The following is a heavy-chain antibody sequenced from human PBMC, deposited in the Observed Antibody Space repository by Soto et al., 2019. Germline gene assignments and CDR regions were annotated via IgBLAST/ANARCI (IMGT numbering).Heavy chain of an antibody. J-gene: IGHJ4*02. D-gene: IGHD6-13*01. CDR2: ISGSGGST. Sequence: EVQLLESGGGLVQPGGSLRLSCAASGFTFSNYAVTWVRQAPGKGLEWVSTISGSGGSTYYAGSVKGRFTISRDNSKNTRDLQMNSLRDEDTAVYYCAKDQGSSWYEIDYWGQGTLVTVSS. V-gene: IGHV3-23*01. CDR1: GFTFSNYA. CDR3: AKDQGSSWYEIDY.